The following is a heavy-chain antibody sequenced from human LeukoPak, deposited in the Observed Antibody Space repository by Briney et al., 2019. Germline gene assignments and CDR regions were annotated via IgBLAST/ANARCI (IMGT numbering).Heavy chain of an antibody. CDR1: GGSTSSYC. CDR2: IYTSGST. J-gene: IGHJ2*01. CDR3: ARSVDPLRYFDR. Sequence: PSETLSLTCAVSGGSTSSYCWSWIRQPAGKGLEWIGHIYTSGSTNYNPSIKSRVTISVDTSKNQFSLKLSSVTAADTAVSYCARSVDPLRYFDRTGGSNLVTVSS. V-gene: IGHV4-4*07.